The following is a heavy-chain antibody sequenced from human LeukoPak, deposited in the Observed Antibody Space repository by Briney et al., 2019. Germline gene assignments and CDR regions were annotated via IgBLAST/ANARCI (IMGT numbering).Heavy chain of an antibody. V-gene: IGHV3-13*01. Sequence: GGSLRLSCAASGFTFSSYDMHWVRQATGKGLEWVSAIGTAGDTYYPGSVKGRFTISRENAKNSLYLQMNSLRAGDTAVYYCARGGTGSNDRGDWFDPWSQGTLVTVSS. D-gene: IGHD1-1*01. CDR2: IGTAGDT. J-gene: IGHJ5*02. CDR3: ARGGTGSNDRGDWFDP. CDR1: GFTFSSYD.